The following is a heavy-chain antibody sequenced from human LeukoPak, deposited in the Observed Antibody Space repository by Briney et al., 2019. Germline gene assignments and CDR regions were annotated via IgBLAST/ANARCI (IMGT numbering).Heavy chain of an antibody. CDR1: GFTFSSYA. CDR3: AKDESFGYHDFWSGSNDY. CDR2: ISGSGGST. V-gene: IGHV3-23*01. J-gene: IGHJ4*02. D-gene: IGHD3-3*01. Sequence: GGSLRLSCAASGFTFSSYAMSWVRQAPGKGLEWVSAISGSGGSTYYADSVKGRFTISRDNSKNTLYLQMNSLRAEDTAVYYCAKDESFGYHDFWSGSNDYWGQGTLVTVSS.